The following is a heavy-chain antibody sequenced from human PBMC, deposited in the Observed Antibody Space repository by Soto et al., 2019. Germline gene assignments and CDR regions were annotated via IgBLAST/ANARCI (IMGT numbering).Heavy chain of an antibody. CDR1: GFSFSTYW. Sequence: ESGGGLVQPGGSLRLSCAASGFSFSTYWMSWVRQAPGTGLEWVANINEDGSETYYVDSVRGRFTISRDNAKTSLYLQVNSLRAEDTAVYYCAKGGHIDFCGQGTLVTVSS. CDR3: AKGGHIDF. D-gene: IGHD3-16*01. J-gene: IGHJ4*02. CDR2: INEDGSET. V-gene: IGHV3-7*03.